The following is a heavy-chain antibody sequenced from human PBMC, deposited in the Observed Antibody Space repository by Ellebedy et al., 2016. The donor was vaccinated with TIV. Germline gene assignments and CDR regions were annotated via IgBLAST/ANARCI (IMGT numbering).Heavy chain of an antibody. CDR1: GYTFTGYY. CDR2: IIPILGMT. CDR3: ARRSLHGMDV. V-gene: IGHV1-69*02. Sequence: ASVKVSCKASGYTFTGYYMHWVRQAPGQGLEWMGRIIPILGMTYYAQKFQGRLTITADKSTGTAYMELSSLRSEDTAVYYCARRSLHGMDVWGQGTTVTVSS. D-gene: IGHD3-10*01. J-gene: IGHJ6*02.